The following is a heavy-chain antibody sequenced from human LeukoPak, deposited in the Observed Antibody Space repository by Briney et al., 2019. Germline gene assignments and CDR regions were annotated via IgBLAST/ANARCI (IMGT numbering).Heavy chain of an antibody. CDR3: ARDLETGNKAFDI. Sequence: KASETLSLTCAVYGGSFSGYYWSWIRQPPGKGLEWIGEINHSGSTNYNPSLKSRVTISVDTSKNQFSLKLSSVTAADTAVYYCARDLETGNKAFDIWGQGTMVTVSS. J-gene: IGHJ3*02. CDR2: INHSGST. V-gene: IGHV4-34*01. CDR1: GGSFSGYY. D-gene: IGHD3-10*01.